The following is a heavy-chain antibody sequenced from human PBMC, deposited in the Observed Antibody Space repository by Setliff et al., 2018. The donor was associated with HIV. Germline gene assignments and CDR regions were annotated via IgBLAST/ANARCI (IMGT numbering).Heavy chain of an antibody. CDR3: AGSRGYFVQAD. Sequence: GGSLRLSCVVSEFTFSDYWMSWVRQAPGKGLEWVASIKSDGSDKHYLDPVEGRFSISGDNTKNLLYLEMNSLRAEDAAVYYCAGSRGYFVQADWGQGTLVTVSS. CDR2: IKSDGSDK. D-gene: IGHD1-1*01. CDR1: EFTFSDYW. J-gene: IGHJ4*02. V-gene: IGHV3-7*01.